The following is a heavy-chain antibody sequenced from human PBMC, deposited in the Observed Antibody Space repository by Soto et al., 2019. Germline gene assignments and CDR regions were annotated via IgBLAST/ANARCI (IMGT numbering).Heavy chain of an antibody. CDR1: GGSFSGYY. Sequence: QVQLQQWGAGLLKPSETLSLTCAVYGGSFSGYYWSWIRQPPGKGLEWIGEINHSGSTNYNPSLKSRVTISVDTSKNQFSLKLSSVTAADTAVYYCARGGYADIVVVPAARGYYFDYWGQETLVTVSS. CDR2: INHSGST. D-gene: IGHD2-2*01. CDR3: ARGGYADIVVVPAARGYYFDY. V-gene: IGHV4-34*01. J-gene: IGHJ4*02.